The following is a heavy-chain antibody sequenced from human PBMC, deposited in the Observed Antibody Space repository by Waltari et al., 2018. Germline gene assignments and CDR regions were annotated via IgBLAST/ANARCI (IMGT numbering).Heavy chain of an antibody. CDR3: AREGRWLVPAPDSDY. CDR2: IYHSGST. D-gene: IGHD6-19*01. J-gene: IGHJ4*02. V-gene: IGHV4-38-2*02. CDR1: GYSISSGYY. Sequence: QVQLQESGPGLVKPSETLSLTCTVSGYSISSGYYWGWIRQPPGKGLEWIGSIYHSGSTYYNPSLKSRVTISVDTSKNQFSLKLSSVTAADTAVYYCAREGRWLVPAPDSDYWGQGTLVTVSS.